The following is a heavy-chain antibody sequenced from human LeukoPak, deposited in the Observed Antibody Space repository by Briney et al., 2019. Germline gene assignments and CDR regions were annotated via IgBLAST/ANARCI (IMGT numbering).Heavy chain of an antibody. D-gene: IGHD3-10*01. J-gene: IGHJ4*02. Sequence: SETLSLTCAVYGGSFSGYYWSWIRQPPGKGLEWIGEINHSGSTNYNPSLKSRVTISVDTSKNQFSLKLSSVTAADTAVYYCARGPEGLLWFGEFSSDSLDYWGQGTLVTVSS. CDR2: INHSGST. CDR1: GGSFSGYY. V-gene: IGHV4-34*01. CDR3: ARGPEGLLWFGEFSSDSLDY.